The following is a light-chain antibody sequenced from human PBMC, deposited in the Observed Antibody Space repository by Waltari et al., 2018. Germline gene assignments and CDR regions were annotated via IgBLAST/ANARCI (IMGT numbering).Light chain of an antibody. J-gene: IGKJ5*01. V-gene: IGKV1-33*01. Sequence: DTQMTQSPPSLSASSGDRVTITCQANKDIANYLGWYQNKPGKAPKLLIYDAATLETGVPSRFSGRGSGTDFTLIITGLQPEDVATYYCQQYDHMPITFGQGTRAEIE. CDR3: QQYDHMPIT. CDR1: KDIANY. CDR2: DAA.